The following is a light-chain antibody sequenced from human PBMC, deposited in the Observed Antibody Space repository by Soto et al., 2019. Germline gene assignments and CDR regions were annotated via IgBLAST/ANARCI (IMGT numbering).Light chain of an antibody. CDR2: AAS. V-gene: IGKV1-12*01. Sequence: DIQMTQSPSSLSPSVGDRVTLSCRASQGISSWLAWYQQKPGKAPKLLIYAASSLQSGVPSRFSGSGSGTDFTLTISSLQPEDFAVYYCQKYNSARTFGQGTRLEIK. CDR1: QGISSW. CDR3: QKYNSART. J-gene: IGKJ5*01.